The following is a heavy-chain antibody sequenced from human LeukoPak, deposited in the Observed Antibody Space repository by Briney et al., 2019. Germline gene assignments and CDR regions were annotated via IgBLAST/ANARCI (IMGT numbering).Heavy chain of an antibody. Sequence: GGSLRLSCAASGFTFSSYGMHWVRQAPGKGLEWVAVIRYDGTNKYYADSVRGRFTISRDNSKNTLYLQMNSLRADDTAVYYCARVKVEMATIGWLDPWGQGTLVTVSS. CDR3: ARVKVEMATIGWLDP. CDR2: IRYDGTNK. CDR1: GFTFSSYG. D-gene: IGHD5-24*01. V-gene: IGHV3-33*01. J-gene: IGHJ5*02.